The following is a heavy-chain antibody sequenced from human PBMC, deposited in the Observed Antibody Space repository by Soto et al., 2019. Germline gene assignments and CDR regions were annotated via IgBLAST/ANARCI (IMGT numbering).Heavy chain of an antibody. V-gene: IGHV3-9*01. CDR2: ISWKSGSI. Sequence: EVQLVESGGGWVQPGRSLRLSCAASGFTFENYAMHWVRQGPGKGLEWVAGISWKSGSIGYAVSVRGRFTISRDNAKNSLYLQMNSLRPEDTALYYCAKDKVYSNYQYYFASWGQGTLVTVSS. D-gene: IGHD4-4*01. CDR3: AKDKVYSNYQYYFAS. CDR1: GFTFENYA. J-gene: IGHJ4*02.